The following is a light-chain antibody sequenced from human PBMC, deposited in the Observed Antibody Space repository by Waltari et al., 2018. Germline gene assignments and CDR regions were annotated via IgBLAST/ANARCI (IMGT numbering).Light chain of an antibody. CDR2: GAS. Sequence: EIALTQSPGPLSLSPGERATLFCRASQSVSNNYLAWYQQKPGQAPRLLMYGASTRATGIPDRFSGSGSGTDFTLAITRLESEDFAVYYCQQYDSSPITFGGGTKVEIK. J-gene: IGKJ4*01. V-gene: IGKV3-20*01. CDR3: QQYDSSPIT. CDR1: QSVSNNY.